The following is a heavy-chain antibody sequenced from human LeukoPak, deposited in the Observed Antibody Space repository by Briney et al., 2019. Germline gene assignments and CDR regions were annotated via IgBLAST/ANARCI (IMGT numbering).Heavy chain of an antibody. CDR3: ARDPGYSSSWYYFDY. V-gene: IGHV1-18*01. J-gene: IGHJ4*02. D-gene: IGHD6-13*01. Sequence: ASVKVSCKASGYTFTSYGISWVRQAPGQGLEWMGWISAYNGNTNYAQELQGRVTMTTDTSTSTAYMELRSLRSDDTAVYYCARDPGYSSSWYYFDYWGQGTLVTVSS. CDR2: ISAYNGNT. CDR1: GYTFTSYG.